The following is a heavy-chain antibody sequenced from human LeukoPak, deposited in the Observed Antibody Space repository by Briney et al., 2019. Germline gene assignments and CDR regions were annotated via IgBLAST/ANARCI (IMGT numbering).Heavy chain of an antibody. D-gene: IGHD5-18*01. V-gene: IGHV4-59*08. CDR3: ARQSSYGYYYYYMDV. J-gene: IGHJ6*03. Sequence: SETLSLTCTVSGGSISSYYWSWIRQPPGKGLEWIGYIYYSGSTNYNPSLKSRVTISVDTSKNQFSLKLSSVTAADTAVYYCARQSSYGYYYYYMDVWGKGTTVTVSS. CDR2: IYYSGST. CDR1: GGSISSYY.